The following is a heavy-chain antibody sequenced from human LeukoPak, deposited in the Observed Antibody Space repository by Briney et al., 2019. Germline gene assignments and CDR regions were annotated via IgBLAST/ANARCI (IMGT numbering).Heavy chain of an antibody. CDR1: GESFSGYY. D-gene: IGHD5/OR15-5a*01. V-gene: IGHV4-34*01. Sequence: PSETLSLTCAVYGESFSGYYWSWIRQPPGKGLEWIGEINHSGSTNYNPSLKSRVTMSVDTSKKQFSLKMTSVTAADTAVYYCARSSGDKSTMDHWGQGTLVTVSS. J-gene: IGHJ4*02. CDR2: INHSGST. CDR3: ARSSGDKSTMDH.